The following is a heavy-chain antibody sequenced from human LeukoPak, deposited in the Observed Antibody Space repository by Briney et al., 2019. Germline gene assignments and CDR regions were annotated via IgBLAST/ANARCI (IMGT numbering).Heavy chain of an antibody. J-gene: IGHJ4*02. Sequence: GGSLRLSCAASGFTFDDYAMHWVRQAPGKGLEWVSGISWNSGSIGYADSVKGRFTISRDNAKNSLYLQMNSLRAEDTALYYCAKDMDHYGSGKDGFDYWGQGTLVTVSS. V-gene: IGHV3-9*01. CDR1: GFTFDDYA. CDR3: AKDMDHYGSGKDGFDY. CDR2: ISWNSGSI. D-gene: IGHD3-10*01.